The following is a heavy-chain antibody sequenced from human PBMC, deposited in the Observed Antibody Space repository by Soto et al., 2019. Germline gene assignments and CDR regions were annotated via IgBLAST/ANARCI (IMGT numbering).Heavy chain of an antibody. J-gene: IGHJ6*02. CDR3: ATAPLAMVRGVISYYYGMDV. V-gene: IGHV1-24*01. CDR1: GYTLTELS. D-gene: IGHD3-10*01. Sequence: ASVKVSCKVSGYTLTELSMHWVRQAPGKGLEWMGGFDPEDGETIYAQKFQGRVTMTEDTSTDTAYMELSSLRSEGTAVYYCATAPLAMVRGVISYYYGMDVWGQGTTVTVSS. CDR2: FDPEDGET.